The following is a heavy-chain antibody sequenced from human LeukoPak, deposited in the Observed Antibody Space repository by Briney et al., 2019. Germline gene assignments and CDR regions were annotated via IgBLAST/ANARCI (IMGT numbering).Heavy chain of an antibody. CDR3: ARAGDYYVSGGYLGY. V-gene: IGHV4-59*01. Sequence: PSETLSLTCTVSGGSISSYYWTWIRQPPGRGLEWIGYIYHRGSANYNPSLKSRVTIAVDTSKNQFSLTLSSVTAADAAVYYCARAGDYYVSGGYLGYWGQGTLVTVSS. J-gene: IGHJ4*02. CDR1: GGSISSYY. CDR2: IYHRGSA. D-gene: IGHD3-10*01.